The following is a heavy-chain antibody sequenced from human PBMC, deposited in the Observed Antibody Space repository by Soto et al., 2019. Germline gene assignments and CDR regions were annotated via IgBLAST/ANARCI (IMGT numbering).Heavy chain of an antibody. V-gene: IGHV1-69*13. J-gene: IGHJ6*03. D-gene: IGHD6-25*01. CDR1: GGTFSSYA. Sequence: ASVKVSCKASGGTFSSYAISWVRQAPGQGLEWMGGIIPIFGTANYAQKFQGRVTITADESTNTAYMELSSLRSEDTAVYYCARGPRVSRREYYYYMDVWGKGTTVTVSS. CDR3: ARGPRVSRREYYYYMDV. CDR2: IIPIFGTA.